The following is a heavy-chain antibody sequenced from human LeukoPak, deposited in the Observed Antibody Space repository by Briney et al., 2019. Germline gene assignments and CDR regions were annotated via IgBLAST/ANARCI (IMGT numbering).Heavy chain of an antibody. CDR2: IYYSGST. Sequence: PSETLSLTCTVSGGSMNNNYWSWVRQPPGKGLEWIGYIYYSGSTNYNPSLKSRVTISVDTSKNQFSLELSSVTAADTAVYYCAREGGSSIWGQGTLVTVSS. V-gene: IGHV4-59*01. CDR3: AREGGSSI. J-gene: IGHJ4*02. D-gene: IGHD2-2*01. CDR1: GGSMNNNY.